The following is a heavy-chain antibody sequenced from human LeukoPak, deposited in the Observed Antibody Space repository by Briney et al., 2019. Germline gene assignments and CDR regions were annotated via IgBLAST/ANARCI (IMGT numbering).Heavy chain of an antibody. CDR1: GFTFSSYW. V-gene: IGHV3-74*01. Sequence: GGSLRLSCAASGFTFSSYWMHWVRQAPGKGLVWVSRINSDGSSTSYADSVKGRFTISRDNAKNTLYLQMNSLRAEDTAVYYCARLFYCSGGSCHDFFDYWGQGTLVTVSS. CDR3: ARLFYCSGGSCHDFFDY. J-gene: IGHJ4*02. D-gene: IGHD2-15*01. CDR2: INSDGSST.